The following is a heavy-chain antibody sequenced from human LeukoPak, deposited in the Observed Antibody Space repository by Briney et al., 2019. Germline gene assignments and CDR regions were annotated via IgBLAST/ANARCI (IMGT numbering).Heavy chain of an antibody. Sequence: PSETLSLTCTVSGGSISSYYWSWIRQPPGKGLEWIGYIYYSGSTNYNPSLRSRVTISVDTSKNQFSLKLSSVTAADTAVYYCAGHHPRNTVDFWGQGTLVTVSS. D-gene: IGHD2-8*02. CDR1: GGSISSYY. J-gene: IGHJ4*02. V-gene: IGHV4-59*08. CDR2: IYYSGST. CDR3: AGHHPRNTVDF.